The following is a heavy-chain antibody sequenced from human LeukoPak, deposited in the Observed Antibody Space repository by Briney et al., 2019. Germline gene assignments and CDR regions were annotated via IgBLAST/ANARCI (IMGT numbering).Heavy chain of an antibody. V-gene: IGHV3-30*02. J-gene: IGHJ4*02. D-gene: IGHD1-26*01. Sequence: GGSLRLSCAASGFTFSIYGMLCVRQAPGKGLVWVAFIRYDGSNKYYADSVKGRFTISRDNSKNTLYLQMNSLRAEDTAVYYCAKGLKWELLLRVDYWGQGTLVTVSS. CDR3: AKGLKWELLLRVDY. CDR1: GFTFSIYG. CDR2: IRYDGSNK.